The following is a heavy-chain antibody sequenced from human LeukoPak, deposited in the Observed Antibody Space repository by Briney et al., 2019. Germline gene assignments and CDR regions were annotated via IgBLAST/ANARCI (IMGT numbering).Heavy chain of an antibody. J-gene: IGHJ4*02. CDR3: AKALRSCVYEQFYS. V-gene: IGHV3-23*01. CDR1: GFTFNSLG. D-gene: IGHD5/OR15-5a*01. Sequence: GGSLRLSYAASGFTFNSLGMSWVRQAPAKGLQWVSTISTSGRATYYADSVEGRFTISRDNSKNTLYLQMNSLRADATAAYYCAKALRSCVYEQFYSWGQGTQVTVSP. CDR2: ISTSGRAT.